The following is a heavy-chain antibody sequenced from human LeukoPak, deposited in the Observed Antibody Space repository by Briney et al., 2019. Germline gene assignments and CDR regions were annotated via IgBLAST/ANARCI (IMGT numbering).Heavy chain of an antibody. CDR1: GGSIGSYY. Sequence: SETLSLTCTVSGGSIGSYYWSWIRQPPGKGLEWIGYIYYSGGTNHNPSLKSRVTISVDTSKNQFSLKLSSVTAADTAVYYCARAPWGRSDFWSGHPYYFDYWGQGTLVTVSS. D-gene: IGHD3-3*01. CDR3: ARAPWGRSDFWSGHPYYFDY. V-gene: IGHV4-59*01. CDR2: IYYSGGT. J-gene: IGHJ4*02.